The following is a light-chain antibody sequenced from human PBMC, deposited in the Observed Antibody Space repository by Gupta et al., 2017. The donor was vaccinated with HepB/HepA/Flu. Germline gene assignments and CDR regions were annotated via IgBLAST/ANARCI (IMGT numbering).Light chain of an antibody. J-gene: IGLJ2*01. V-gene: IGLV2-23*02. CDR3: CSYAGSRTFEV. Sequence: QSARTQPASVSRSPGQSITISCTGTSSDVGSYNLVSWYQHHPGKAPKLMIYEVSKRPSGVSNRFSGSKSGNTASLTISGLQAEDEADYYCCSYAGSRTFEVFGGGTKLTVL. CDR2: EVS. CDR1: SSDVGSYNL.